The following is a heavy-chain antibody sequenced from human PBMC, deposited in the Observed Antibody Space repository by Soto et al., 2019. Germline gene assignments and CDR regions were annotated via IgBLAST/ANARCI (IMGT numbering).Heavy chain of an antibody. CDR3: AKDPALVPAARGKYYYGMDV. V-gene: IGHV3-23*01. Sequence: PGGSLRLSCAASGFTFSSYAMSWVRQAPGKGLEWVSAISGSGGSTYYADSVKGRFTISRDNSKNTLYLQMNSLRAEDTAVYYCAKDPALVPAARGKYYYGMDVWGQGTTVTVSS. CDR2: ISGSGGST. CDR1: GFTFSSYA. D-gene: IGHD2-2*01. J-gene: IGHJ6*02.